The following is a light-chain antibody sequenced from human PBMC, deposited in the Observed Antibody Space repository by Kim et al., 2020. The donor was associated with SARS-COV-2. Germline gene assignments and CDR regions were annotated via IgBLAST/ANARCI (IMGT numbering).Light chain of an antibody. CDR2: GKN. V-gene: IGLV3-19*01. CDR1: RLRFYY. Sequence: SVAVGQTVRITCQGDRLRFYYASWYQQKPGQAPMLVMYGKNNRPSGIPDRVSGSSAGSTASLTITGAQAEDEVDDYCDSRDNSGNQFGGGTQLTVL. CDR3: DSRDNSGNQ. J-gene: IGLJ3*02.